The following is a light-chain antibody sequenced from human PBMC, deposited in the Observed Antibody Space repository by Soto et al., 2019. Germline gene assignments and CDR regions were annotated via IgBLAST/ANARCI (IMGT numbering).Light chain of an antibody. J-gene: IGLJ2*01. CDR1: KLGDKY. Sequence: SYELTQPPSVSVSPGQTASITCSGDKLGDKYACWYQQKPGQSPVLVIYQDSKRPSGIPERFSGSSSGNTATLTISGTQAMDEADYYFQAWDSSSHVVFGGGTKLSVL. CDR2: QDS. V-gene: IGLV3-1*01. CDR3: QAWDSSSHVV.